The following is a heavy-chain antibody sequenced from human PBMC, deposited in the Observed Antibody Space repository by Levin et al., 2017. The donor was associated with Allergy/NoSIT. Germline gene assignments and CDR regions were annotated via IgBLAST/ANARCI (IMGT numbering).Heavy chain of an antibody. J-gene: IGHJ3*02. Sequence: GGSLRLSCAASGFIFSNYAMHWVRQAPGKGLEWVAVISFDGSNRDYADSVKGRFTISRDNSKNTLYLQMSSLRPEDTGVYYCARAALFSGYSDGGDAFDRWGQGTMVTVSS. V-gene: IGHV3-30-3*01. CDR3: ARAALFSGYSDGGDAFDR. CDR2: ISFDGSNR. CDR1: GFIFSNYA. D-gene: IGHD5-18*01.